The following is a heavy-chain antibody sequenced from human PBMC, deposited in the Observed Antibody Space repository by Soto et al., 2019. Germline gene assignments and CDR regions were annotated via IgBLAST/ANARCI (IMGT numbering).Heavy chain of an antibody. CDR2: IIPIFGTA. V-gene: IGHV1-69*01. J-gene: IGHJ5*02. Sequence: QVQLVQSGAEVKKPGSSVKVSCQTSGGTFNSYGLSWVRQAPGQGPEWMGQIIPIFGTAKYAQKFQGRVTISADESTNTAYMELSGLRSDDTAVYYCVREKFSNYFDPWGQGTLVTVSS. CDR1: GGTFNSYG. D-gene: IGHD2-8*01. CDR3: VREKFSNYFDP.